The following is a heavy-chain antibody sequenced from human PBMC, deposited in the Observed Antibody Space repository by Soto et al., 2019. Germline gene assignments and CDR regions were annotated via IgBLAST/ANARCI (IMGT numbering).Heavy chain of an antibody. D-gene: IGHD2-15*01. V-gene: IGHV3-21*03. Sequence: EVQLVESGGGLVKPGGSLRLSCAASGFTFSSYSMNWVRQAPGKGLEWVSSISSSSSYIYYADSVKGRFTISRDNAKNSLYQQMNSLRAEYTAVYYCARGTRYCSGGSCYPDYWGQGTLVTGSS. J-gene: IGHJ4*02. CDR3: ARGTRYCSGGSCYPDY. CDR2: ISSSSSYI. CDR1: GFTFSSYS.